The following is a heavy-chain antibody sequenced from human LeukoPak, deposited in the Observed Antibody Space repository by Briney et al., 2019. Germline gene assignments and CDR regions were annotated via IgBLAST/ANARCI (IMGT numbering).Heavy chain of an antibody. CDR2: IIPILGIA. J-gene: IGHJ5*02. D-gene: IGHD4-23*01. CDR3: ARGVDGGNSDWFDP. Sequence: ASVKVSCKASGGTFSSYAISWVRQAPGQGLEWMGRIIPILGIANYAQKFQGRVTITADKSTSTAYMELSSLRSEDTAVYYCARGVDGGNSDWFDPWGQGALVTVSS. CDR1: GGTFSSYA. V-gene: IGHV1-69*04.